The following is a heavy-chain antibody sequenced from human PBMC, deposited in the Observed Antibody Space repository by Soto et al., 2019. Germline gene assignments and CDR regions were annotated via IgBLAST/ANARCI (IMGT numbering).Heavy chain of an antibody. CDR2: SRNRVNTFST. V-gene: IGHV3-72*01. CDR3: SSVEPRGQSPDY. J-gene: IGHJ4*02. CDR1: ADSEFTFSDEY. Sequence: GGSLRLSCAVSADSEFTFSDEYMDWVRQAPGKGLEWVGRSRNRVNTFSTAYAASVEGRFTISRDDSRNMLFLQMNSLKTEDTAVYYCSSVEPRGQSPDYWGRGTLVTVSS.